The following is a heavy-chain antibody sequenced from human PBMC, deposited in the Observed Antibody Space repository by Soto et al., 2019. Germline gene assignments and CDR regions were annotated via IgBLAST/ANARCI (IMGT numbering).Heavy chain of an antibody. J-gene: IGHJ4*02. CDR1: GYNFN. Sequence: SLKISCKTSGYNFNTHWARQAPGKGLEWVASISWNSRSIGYADSVQGRFTISRDNAKNSLYLQMNSLRAEDSALYYCAKDIICSVEICYDINWGQGTPVTVSS. CDR3: AKDIICSVEICYDIN. V-gene: IGHV3-9*01. D-gene: IGHD2-15*01. CDR2: ISWNSRSI.